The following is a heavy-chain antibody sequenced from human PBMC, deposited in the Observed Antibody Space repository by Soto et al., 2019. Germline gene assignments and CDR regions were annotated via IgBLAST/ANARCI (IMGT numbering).Heavy chain of an antibody. J-gene: IGHJ4*02. V-gene: IGHV3-30*18. CDR1: GFTFSSYG. D-gene: IGHD3-16*01. CDR3: AKDGGVAAASLDY. Sequence: GGSLRLSCAASGFTFSSYGMHWVRQAPGKGLEWVAVISYDGSNKYYADSVKGRFTISRDNSKNTLYLQMNSLRAEDTAVYYCAKDGGVAAASLDYWGQGTLVTVSS. CDR2: ISYDGSNK.